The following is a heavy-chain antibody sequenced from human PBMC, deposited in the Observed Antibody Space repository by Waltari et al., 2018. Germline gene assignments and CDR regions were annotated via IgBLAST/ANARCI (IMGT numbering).Heavy chain of an antibody. V-gene: IGHV3-53*01. CDR1: GFTVTGNH. J-gene: IGHJ3*01. D-gene: IGHD1-7*01. CDR3: ASSGTITYSALDF. CDR2: IYTSGGT. Sequence: EVQLVESGVGLIQPGGSLRFSCDAAGFTVTGNHMRWVRQAPGKGVEWVSMIYTSGGTFHADSVKGRFTISRDKSTNTVYLQMNNLRAEDTAVYYCASSGTITYSALDFWGQGTMVTVSS.